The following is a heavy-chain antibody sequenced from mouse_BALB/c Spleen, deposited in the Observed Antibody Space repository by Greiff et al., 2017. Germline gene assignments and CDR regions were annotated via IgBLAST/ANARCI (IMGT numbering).Heavy chain of an antibody. Sequence: DVKLVESGGGLVKPGGSLKLSCAASGFTFSSYAMSWVRQTPEKRLEWVATISSGGSYTYYPDSVKGRFTISRDNAKNTLYLQMSSLRSEDTAMYYCARAYGKYAMDYWGQGTSVTVSS. CDR3: ARAYGKYAMDY. CDR1: GFTFSSYA. J-gene: IGHJ4*01. D-gene: IGHD2-1*01. CDR2: ISSGGSYT. V-gene: IGHV5-9-3*01.